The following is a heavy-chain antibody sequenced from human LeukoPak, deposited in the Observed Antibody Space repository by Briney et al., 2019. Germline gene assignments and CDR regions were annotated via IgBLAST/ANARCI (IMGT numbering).Heavy chain of an antibody. J-gene: IGHJ4*02. CDR2: ISSSSSYI. V-gene: IGHV3-21*01. D-gene: IGHD3-22*01. Sequence: GGSLRLSCAASGFTFSSYSMNWVRQAPGKGLEWVSSISSSSSYIYYADSVKGRFTISRDNAKNSLYLQMNSLRAEDTAVYYRAGLIYDSSGYLDYWGQGTLVTVSS. CDR1: GFTFSSYS. CDR3: AGLIYDSSGYLDY.